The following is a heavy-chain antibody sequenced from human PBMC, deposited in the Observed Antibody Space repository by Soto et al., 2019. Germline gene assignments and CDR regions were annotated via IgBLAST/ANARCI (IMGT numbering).Heavy chain of an antibody. J-gene: IGHJ4*02. CDR1: GGSFSGYY. CDR2: INHSGST. D-gene: IGHD2-8*02. CDR3: ARDKITGLFDY. V-gene: IGHV4-34*01. Sequence: SEPLSLTCAVDGGSFSGYYWTWIRQPPGTGLEWIREINHSGSTNYNPSLKSRVTISVDTSKNQFSLKLTSVTAADTAVYYCARDKITGLFDYWGQGTLVTVSS.